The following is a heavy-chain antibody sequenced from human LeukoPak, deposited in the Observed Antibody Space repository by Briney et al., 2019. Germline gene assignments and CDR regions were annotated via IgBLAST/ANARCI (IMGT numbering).Heavy chain of an antibody. Sequence: SETLSLTCTVSGGSISSYYWSWIRQPPGKGLEWIGYIYYSGSTNYNPSLKSRVTMSVDTSKNQFSLKLSSVTAADTAVYYCARVLRVRGVISDYYYMDVWGKGTTVTVSS. CDR3: ARVLRVRGVISDYYYMDV. D-gene: IGHD3-10*01. J-gene: IGHJ6*03. CDR2: IYYSGST. CDR1: GGSISSYY. V-gene: IGHV4-59*01.